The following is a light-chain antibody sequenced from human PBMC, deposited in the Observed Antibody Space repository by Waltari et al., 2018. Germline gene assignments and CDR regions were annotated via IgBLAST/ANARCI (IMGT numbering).Light chain of an antibody. J-gene: IGKJ1*01. CDR2: HTS. Sequence: EIVLTQSPGTLSLSPGERATLSCRASQGVGKYLAWYQQRPVQAPRLLLYHTSIRATVIPDRFSGSGYGTDFRLTISRREPEDFAVYYCQKYDFLPATFGQGTTVEIK. CDR3: QKYDFLPAT. CDR1: QGVGKY. V-gene: IGKV3-20*01.